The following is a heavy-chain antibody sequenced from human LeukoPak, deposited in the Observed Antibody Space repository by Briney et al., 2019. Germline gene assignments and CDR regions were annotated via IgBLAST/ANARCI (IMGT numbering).Heavy chain of an antibody. Sequence: GGSLRLSCAASGFTFSSYAMSWVRQAPGKGLEWVSAISGSGGSTYYADSVKGRFTISRDNSKNTLYLQMNSLRAEDTAVYYCAKADTIFGVVTPFDCWGQGTLVTVSS. J-gene: IGHJ4*02. CDR2: ISGSGGST. D-gene: IGHD3-3*01. CDR1: GFTFSSYA. V-gene: IGHV3-23*01. CDR3: AKADTIFGVVTPFDC.